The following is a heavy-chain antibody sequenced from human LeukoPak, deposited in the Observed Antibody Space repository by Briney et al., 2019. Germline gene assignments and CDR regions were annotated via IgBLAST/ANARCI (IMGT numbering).Heavy chain of an antibody. D-gene: IGHD3-10*01. CDR3: AQEGRRGAFDI. Sequence: SETLSLTCTVSGGSISSYYWSWIRQPPGKGLEWIGYLYYSGSTNYNPSLKSRVTISVDTSKNQFSLKLSTVTAADTAVYYCAQEGRRGAFDIWGQGTMVTVSS. J-gene: IGHJ3*02. V-gene: IGHV4-59*01. CDR2: LYYSGST. CDR1: GGSISSYY.